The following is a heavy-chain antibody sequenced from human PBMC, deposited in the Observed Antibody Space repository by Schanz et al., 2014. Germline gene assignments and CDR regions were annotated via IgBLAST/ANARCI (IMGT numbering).Heavy chain of an antibody. J-gene: IGHJ4*02. CDR3: ARGGPAYYFDD. CDR2: ISSGGGST. CDR1: GFTFGDYA. Sequence: EVQLLESGGGLVQPGGSLRLSCAASGFTFGDYAMTWVRQAPGKGLEWVSSISSGGGSTYYADSVKGRFTISRDNSKNTVYIQMNSLRAEDTAVYYCARGGPAYYFDDWGQGTLVTVSS. V-gene: IGHV3-23*01.